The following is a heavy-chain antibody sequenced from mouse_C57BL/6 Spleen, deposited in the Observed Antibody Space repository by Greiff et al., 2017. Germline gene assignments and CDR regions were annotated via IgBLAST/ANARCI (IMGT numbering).Heavy chain of an antibody. CDR2: IYPGDGDT. J-gene: IGHJ2*01. V-gene: IGHV1-80*01. Sequence: VQLQQSGAELVKPGASVKISCKASGYAFSSYWMNWVKQRPGKGLEWIGQIYPGDGDTNYNGKFKGKATLTADKSSSTAYMQLSSLTSEDSAVYFCARKTTIVPNYYDYWGQGTTLTVSS. CDR3: ARKTTIVPNYYDY. D-gene: IGHD5-1*01. CDR1: GYAFSSYW.